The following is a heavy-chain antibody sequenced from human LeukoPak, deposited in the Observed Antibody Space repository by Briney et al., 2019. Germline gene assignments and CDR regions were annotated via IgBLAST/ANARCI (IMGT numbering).Heavy chain of an antibody. D-gene: IGHD2-2*01. CDR1: GYTFTSYD. V-gene: IGHV1-8*03. Sequence: GASVKVSCKASGYTFTSYDINWVRQATGQGLERMGWMNPNSGNTGYAQKFQGRVTITRNTSISTAYMELSSLRSEDTAVYYCARGVVVVPAAISNYWGQGTLVTVSS. CDR2: MNPNSGNT. CDR3: ARGVVVVPAAISNY. J-gene: IGHJ4*02.